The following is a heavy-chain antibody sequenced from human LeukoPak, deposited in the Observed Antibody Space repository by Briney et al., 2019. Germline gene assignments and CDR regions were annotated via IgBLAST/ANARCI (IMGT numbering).Heavy chain of an antibody. Sequence: GGSLRLSCAASGFTVSGNYMSWVRQAPGKGLEWVSVIYSGDYTYYADSVKGRFTISRDNFKNTLYPQMNSLRAEDTAVYYCARDSHGDGIGRWGQGTLVTVSS. CDR1: GFTVSGNY. V-gene: IGHV3-66*01. CDR2: IYSGDYT. D-gene: IGHD4-17*01. J-gene: IGHJ4*02. CDR3: ARDSHGDGIGR.